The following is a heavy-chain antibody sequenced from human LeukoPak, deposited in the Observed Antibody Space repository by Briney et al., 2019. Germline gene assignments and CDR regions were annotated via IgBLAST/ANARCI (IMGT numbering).Heavy chain of an antibody. CDR1: GFTFSSYA. CDR3: AKGSGSYYDPFDY. CDR2: ISGSGGTT. J-gene: IGHJ4*02. D-gene: IGHD3-10*01. V-gene: IGHV3-23*01. Sequence: GGSLRLSCAASGFTFSSYATSWVRQAPGKGLEWVSGISGSGGTTSYADYVKGRFTISRDNSKSTLYLQMNSLRAEDTAIYYCAKGSGSYYDPFDYWGQGTLVTVSS.